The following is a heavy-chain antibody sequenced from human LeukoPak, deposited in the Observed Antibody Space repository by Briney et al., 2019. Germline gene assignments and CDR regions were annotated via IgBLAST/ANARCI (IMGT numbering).Heavy chain of an antibody. D-gene: IGHD1-26*01. CDR3: AKGSWAGANNYFDF. Sequence: GGSLRLSCIGSGFTFDNYGMHWVRQAPGKGLEGVAGINWNSGYIGYAASVKGRFIISRDNAKNSLYLQMGSLRAEDTALYYCAKGSWAGANNYFDFWGQGTPVTVSS. V-gene: IGHV3-9*01. J-gene: IGHJ4*02. CDR1: GFTFDNYG. CDR2: INWNSGYI.